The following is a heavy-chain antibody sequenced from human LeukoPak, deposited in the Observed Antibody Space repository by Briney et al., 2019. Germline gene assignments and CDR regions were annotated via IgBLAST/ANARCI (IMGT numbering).Heavy chain of an antibody. D-gene: IGHD3-16*01. CDR1: GGSISSSNYY. CDR3: ARGGDHPTFLFYYMDV. J-gene: IGHJ6*03. V-gene: IGHV4-39*07. Sequence: SETLSLTCTVSGGSISSSNYYWGWIRQPPGKGLEWIGYIFNSGSTYYNPSLNSRVTILVDASKNQFSLKLSSVTAADTAVYYCARGGDHPTFLFYYMDVWGKGTTVTVSS. CDR2: IFNSGST.